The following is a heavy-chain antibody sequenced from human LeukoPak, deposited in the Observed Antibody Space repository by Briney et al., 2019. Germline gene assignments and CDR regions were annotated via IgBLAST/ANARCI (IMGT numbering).Heavy chain of an antibody. CDR1: GGSISSSSYY. CDR3: ARETSQKGAHYMDV. Sequence: SETLSLTCTVSGGSISSSSYYWGWIRQPPGKGVKWIGNIYYSGYTTYSPSLRSRVTISVDTSKNQFSLKLSSVTAADTAVYYCARETSQKGAHYMDVWGKGTTITISS. V-gene: IGHV4-61*01. D-gene: IGHD3-16*01. J-gene: IGHJ6*03. CDR2: IYYSGYT.